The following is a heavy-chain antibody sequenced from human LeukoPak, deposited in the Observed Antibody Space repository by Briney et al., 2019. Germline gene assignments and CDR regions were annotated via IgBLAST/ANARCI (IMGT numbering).Heavy chain of an antibody. CDR3: ARDSSGWYWNGDY. J-gene: IGHJ4*02. CDR2: INPNSGGT. CDR1: GYTFTVYY. D-gene: IGHD6-19*01. V-gene: IGHV1-2*02. Sequence: ASVKVSCKASGYTFTVYYMHWVRQAPGQGREWMGWINPNSGGTNYAQKFQGRVTMTRDTSISTAYMELSRLRSDDTAVYYCARDSSGWYWNGDYWGQGTLVTVSS.